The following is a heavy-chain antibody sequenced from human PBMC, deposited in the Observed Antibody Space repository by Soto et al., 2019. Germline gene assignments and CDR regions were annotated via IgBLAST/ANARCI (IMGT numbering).Heavy chain of an antibody. CDR2: IYHSGTT. Sequence: PSETLSLTCAVSGFSISSGYYWGWIRQPPGKGLEWIGSIYHSGTTYYNPSLKSRVTISVDTSKNQFSLKLYSVTAADTAVYYCARDWYRDAYNGGYHDHWGQGTQVT. J-gene: IGHJ4*02. D-gene: IGHD6-25*01. CDR1: GFSISSGYY. V-gene: IGHV4-38-2*02. CDR3: ARDWYRDAYNGGYHDH.